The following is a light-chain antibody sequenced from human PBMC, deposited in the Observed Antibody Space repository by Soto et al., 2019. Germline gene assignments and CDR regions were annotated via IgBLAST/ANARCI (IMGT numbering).Light chain of an antibody. CDR1: QDIRTE. CDR3: LQDYNYPRT. CDR2: ATS. Sequence: IQMTQSPSSLSASVGDRVTITCRASQDIRTELGWYQQKPGKAPNLLIYATSSLQSGVPSRFSGSGSGTDFTLTISSLQPEDFATYYCLQDYNYPRTFGQGTKVDIK. J-gene: IGKJ1*01. V-gene: IGKV1-6*01.